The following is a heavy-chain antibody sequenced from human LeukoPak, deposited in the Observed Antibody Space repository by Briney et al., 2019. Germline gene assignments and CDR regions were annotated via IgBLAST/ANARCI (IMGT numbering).Heavy chain of an antibody. CDR1: GLSISNDW. J-gene: IGHJ4*02. V-gene: IGHV3-15*01. Sequence: PGGSLRLSCAASGLSISNDWMSGVRQAPGKGLEWVARVKSKSAGETTDYAAPVKGRFTISRDDSKNTLYLQMNSLKTEDTAVYYCTLIQGWGSGSYYRDFWGQGTLVTVSS. CDR2: VKSKSAGETT. D-gene: IGHD3-10*01. CDR3: TLIQGWGSGSYYRDF.